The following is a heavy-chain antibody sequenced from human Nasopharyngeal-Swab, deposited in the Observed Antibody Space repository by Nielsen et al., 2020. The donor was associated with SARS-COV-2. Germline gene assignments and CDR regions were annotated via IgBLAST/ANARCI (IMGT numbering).Heavy chain of an antibody. Sequence: SCTVSGGSISSGSYYWRWIRQPAGKGLEWIGRIYTSGSTNYNPSLKSRVTISVDTSKNQFSLKLSSVTAADTAVYYCARGSRGYYFDYWGQGTLVTVSS. CDR3: ARGSRGYYFDY. CDR2: IYTSGST. V-gene: IGHV4-61*02. D-gene: IGHD2-15*01. J-gene: IGHJ4*02. CDR1: GGSISSGSYY.